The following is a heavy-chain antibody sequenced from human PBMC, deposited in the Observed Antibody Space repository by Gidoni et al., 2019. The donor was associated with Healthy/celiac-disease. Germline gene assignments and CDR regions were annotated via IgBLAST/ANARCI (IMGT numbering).Heavy chain of an antibody. J-gene: IGHJ4*02. CDR1: GFTLSSYG. Sequence: QVQLVESGGGVVQPGRSLRLSCAASGFTLSSYGMHWVRQAPGKGLEWVAVISYDGSNKYYADSVKGRFTISRDNSKNTLYLQMNSLRAEDTAVYYCAKDSGVWRQTGPGYWGQGTLVTVSS. CDR3: AKDSGVWRQTGPGY. V-gene: IGHV3-30*18. D-gene: IGHD2-8*01. CDR2: ISYDGSNK.